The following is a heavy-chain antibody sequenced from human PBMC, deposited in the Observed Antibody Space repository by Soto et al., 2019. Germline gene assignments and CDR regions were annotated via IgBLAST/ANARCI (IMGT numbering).Heavy chain of an antibody. CDR2: ISSNGGST. Sequence: GGSLRLSCAASGFTFSSYAMHWARQAPGKGLEYVSAISSNGGSTYYANSVKGRFTISRDNSKNTLYLQMGSLRAEDMAVYYRARMASSGYSFDYWGQGTLVTVSS. CDR3: ARMASSGYSFDY. CDR1: GFTFSSYA. D-gene: IGHD3-22*01. V-gene: IGHV3-64*01. J-gene: IGHJ4*02.